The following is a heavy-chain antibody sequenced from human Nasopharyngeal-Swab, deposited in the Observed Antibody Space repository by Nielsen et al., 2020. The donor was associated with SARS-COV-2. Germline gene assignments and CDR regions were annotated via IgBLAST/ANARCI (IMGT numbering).Heavy chain of an antibody. J-gene: IGHJ3*01. CDR2: ISGYSGHT. CDR1: GYTFSSYG. Sequence: ASVKVSCKASGYTFSSYGVSWVRQAPGQGLEWMGWISGYSGHTKYAQKVQDRVTMTTDTSTSTAYLELRSLTSADTAVYYCARFCGGDCQSPDQPFDAFDVWGQGTVVTVSA. D-gene: IGHD2-21*02. CDR3: ARFCGGDCQSPDQPFDAFDV. V-gene: IGHV1-18*04.